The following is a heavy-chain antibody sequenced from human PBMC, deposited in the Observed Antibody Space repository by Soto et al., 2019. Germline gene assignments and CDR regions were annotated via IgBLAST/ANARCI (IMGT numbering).Heavy chain of an antibody. CDR2: INHSGST. Sequence: EPLSLTCAVYGGSFSGYYWSWIRQPPGKGLEWIGEINHSGSTNYNPSLKSRVTISVDTSKNQFSLKLSSVTAADTAVYYCARGLQLWLLDYYYGMDVWGQGTTVTSP. CDR3: ARGLQLWLLDYYYGMDV. J-gene: IGHJ6*02. V-gene: IGHV4-34*01. CDR1: GGSFSGYY. D-gene: IGHD5-18*01.